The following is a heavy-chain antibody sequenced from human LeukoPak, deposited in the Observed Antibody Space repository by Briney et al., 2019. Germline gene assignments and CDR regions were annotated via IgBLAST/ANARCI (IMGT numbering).Heavy chain of an antibody. CDR1: GGTFSSYA. J-gene: IGHJ4*02. D-gene: IGHD6-19*01. CDR2: IIPIFGTA. CDR3: ARDRLRYSSFKSLSY. V-gene: IGHV1-69*06. Sequence: SVKVSCKASGGTFSSYAISWVRQAPGQGLEWMGGIIPIFGTANYAQKFQGRVTITADKSTSTAYMELSSLRSEDTAVYYCARDRLRYSSFKSLSYWGQGTLVTVSS.